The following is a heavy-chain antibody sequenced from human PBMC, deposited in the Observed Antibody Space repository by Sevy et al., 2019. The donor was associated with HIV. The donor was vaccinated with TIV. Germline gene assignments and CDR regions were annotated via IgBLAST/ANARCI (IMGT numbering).Heavy chain of an antibody. Sequence: ASVKVSCKASGGTFSTYIINWVRQAPGQGLEWMGGVIASVNMANSAQKFQGRVTITADGSTSTAYMELSSLRSEDRAIYYCTTAMPCGGDCYYFDSWGQGTRVNVSS. CDR1: GGTFSTYI. D-gene: IGHD2-21*02. J-gene: IGHJ4*02. V-gene: IGHV1-69*10. CDR3: TTAMPCGGDCYYFDS. CDR2: VIASVNMA.